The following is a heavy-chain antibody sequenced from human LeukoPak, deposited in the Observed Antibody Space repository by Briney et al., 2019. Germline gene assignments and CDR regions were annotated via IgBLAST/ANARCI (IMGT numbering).Heavy chain of an antibody. J-gene: IGHJ3*02. CDR1: GGSITSSSYY. CDR3: ARGGYSSSWYGIRRRAFDI. Sequence: PSETLSLTCTLFGGSITSSSYYWGWIRQPPGEGLEWIGSVYYSGATYYNPSLKSRVTISVETSKNQFSLKLNSVTAADTAVYYCARGGYSSSWYGIRRRAFDIWGQGTMVTVSS. V-gene: IGHV4-39*07. CDR2: VYYSGAT. D-gene: IGHD6-13*01.